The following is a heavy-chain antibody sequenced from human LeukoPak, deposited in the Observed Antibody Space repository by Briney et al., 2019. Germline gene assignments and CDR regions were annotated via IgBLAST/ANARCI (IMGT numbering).Heavy chain of an antibody. D-gene: IGHD4-17*01. J-gene: IGHJ6*02. CDR2: INPNSGGT. Sequence: ASVKVSCKASGYTFTGYYMHWVRQAPGQGLEWMGWINPNSGGTNYAQKFQGWVTMTRDTSISTAYMELSRLRSDDTAVYYCAREGTTGDPYYYYYYGMDVWGQGTTVTVSS. CDR3: AREGTTGDPYYYYYYGMDV. CDR1: GYTFTGYY. V-gene: IGHV1-2*04.